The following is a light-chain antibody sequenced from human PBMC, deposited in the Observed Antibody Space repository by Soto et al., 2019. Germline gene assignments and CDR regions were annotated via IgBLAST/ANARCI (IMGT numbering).Light chain of an antibody. CDR1: SSDIGGYNY. J-gene: IGLJ1*01. CDR3: SSYAGSKNYV. V-gene: IGLV2-8*01. Sequence: QSVLTQPPSASGSPGQSVTISCTGTSSDIGGYNYVSWYQQHPGKAPKLMIYEVSKRPSAVPDRFSGSTSGNTTSLTVSGLQAEDAADYYCSSYAGSKNYVFGTGTKVTVL. CDR2: EVS.